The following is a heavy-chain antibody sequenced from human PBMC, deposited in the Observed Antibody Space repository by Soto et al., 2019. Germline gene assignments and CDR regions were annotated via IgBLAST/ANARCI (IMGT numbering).Heavy chain of an antibody. Sequence: GGSLRLSCAASGFTFSNAWMSWVRQAPGKGLEWVGRIKSKTDGGTTDYAAPVKGRFTISRDDSKNTLYLQMNSLKTEDTAVYYCTQDPYSNYPYDYWGQGTLVTASS. J-gene: IGHJ4*02. D-gene: IGHD4-4*01. CDR2: IKSKTDGGTT. CDR3: TQDPYSNYPYDY. V-gene: IGHV3-15*01. CDR1: GFTFSNAW.